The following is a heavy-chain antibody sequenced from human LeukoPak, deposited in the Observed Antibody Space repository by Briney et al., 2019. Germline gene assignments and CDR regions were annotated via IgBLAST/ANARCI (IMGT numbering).Heavy chain of an antibody. Sequence: ASVKVSCKASGYTFTSYDSNWVRQATGQGLEWMGWMNPNSDNTGYAQKLQGTVTRTSNTSISATYMELSSLRSEDTAVYYCARACTNGVCYIYDYYYYGMDVWGQGTTVTVSS. CDR2: MNPNSDNT. V-gene: IGHV1-8*01. CDR3: ARACTNGVCYIYDYYYYGMDV. D-gene: IGHD2-8*01. CDR1: GYTFTSYD. J-gene: IGHJ6*02.